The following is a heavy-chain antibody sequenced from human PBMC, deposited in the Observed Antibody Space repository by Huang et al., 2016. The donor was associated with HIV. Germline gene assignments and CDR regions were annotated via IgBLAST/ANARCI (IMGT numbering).Heavy chain of an antibody. CDR2: ISPSDGYT. CDR1: GYTFISYG. J-gene: IGHJ6*02. Sequence: QVQLVQYGAEVKKPGASVKVSCRASGYTFISYGITWVRQAPGQGLEWSGRISPSDGYTNYAQQFQGRVTITTDTSTNTVYMEVRSLRSDDTAVYYCARDLGTTVVPDGMDVWGQGTTVTVSS. V-gene: IGHV1-18*04. D-gene: IGHD4-17*01. CDR3: ARDLGTTVVPDGMDV.